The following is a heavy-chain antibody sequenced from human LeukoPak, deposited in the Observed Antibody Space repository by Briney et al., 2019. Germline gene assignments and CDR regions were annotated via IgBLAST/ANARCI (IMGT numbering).Heavy chain of an antibody. CDR2: ICSGGST. CDR3: ARGGIEGY. Sequence: GGSLRLSCAASGFTVSSKYMTWVRQAPGQGLEWVSIICSGGSTFYADSVKGRFTISRDNSKNTVFLQMNSLRAEDTAVYYCARGGIEGYWGQGTLVTVSS. V-gene: IGHV3-53*01. CDR1: GFTVSSKY. J-gene: IGHJ4*02. D-gene: IGHD3-16*02.